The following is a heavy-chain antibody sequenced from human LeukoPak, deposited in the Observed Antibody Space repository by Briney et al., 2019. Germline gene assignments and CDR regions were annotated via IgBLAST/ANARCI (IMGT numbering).Heavy chain of an antibody. D-gene: IGHD6-13*01. V-gene: IGHV1-2*02. J-gene: IGHJ4*02. CDR2: INPNSGGT. Sequence: GASVKLSCKASGYTFTGNYMHWVRHAPGQGLEWMGWINPNSGGTNYAQKFQGRVTMTRDTSINTTYMELSRLRSDDTALYYCARVPTDTNSWYYFDYWGQGTLVTVSS. CDR3: ARVPTDTNSWYYFDY. CDR1: GYTFTGNY.